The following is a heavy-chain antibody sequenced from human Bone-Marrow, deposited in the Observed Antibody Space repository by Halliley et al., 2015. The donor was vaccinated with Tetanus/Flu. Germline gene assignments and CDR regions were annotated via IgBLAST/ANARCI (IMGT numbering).Heavy chain of an antibody. CDR1: GFSFSYYA. J-gene: IGHJ3*02. V-gene: IGHV3-33*01. CDR3: ARVRGSPTDAFDI. CDR2: IYFDESDK. D-gene: IGHD3-16*01. Sequence: SLRLSCAASGFSFSYYAMHWVRQAPGKGLEWVAVIYFDESDKYYADSVRGRFSISRDNSKSTLYLQMNSLRVDDTAVYYCARVRGSPTDAFDIWGQGTKVTVSS.